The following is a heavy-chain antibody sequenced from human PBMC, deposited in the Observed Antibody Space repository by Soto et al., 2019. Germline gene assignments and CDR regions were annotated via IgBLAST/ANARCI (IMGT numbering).Heavy chain of an antibody. CDR1: GFTFSSYD. CDR3: ARAQEGVGFYYYYMDV. J-gene: IGHJ6*03. CDR2: IGTAGDT. Sequence: GGSLRLSCAASGFTFSSYDMHWVRQATGKGLEWVSAIGTAGDTYYPGSVKGRFTISRENAKNSLYLQMNSLRAGDTAVYYCARAQEGVGFYYYYMDVWGKGTTVTVSS. V-gene: IGHV3-13*01.